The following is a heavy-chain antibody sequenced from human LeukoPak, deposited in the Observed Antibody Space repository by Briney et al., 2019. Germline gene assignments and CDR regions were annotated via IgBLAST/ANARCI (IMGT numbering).Heavy chain of an antibody. Sequence: PSETLSLTCTVSGGSISSGSYYWGWIRQPPGKGLEWIGNFYYSGSTYNPSLENRVTISVDTSKNQFSLRLTSVTAADTAVYYCARLPVAGTGYWGQGTLVTVSS. V-gene: IGHV4-39*01. CDR1: GGSISSGSYY. CDR3: ARLPVAGTGY. CDR2: FYYSGST. D-gene: IGHD6-19*01. J-gene: IGHJ4*02.